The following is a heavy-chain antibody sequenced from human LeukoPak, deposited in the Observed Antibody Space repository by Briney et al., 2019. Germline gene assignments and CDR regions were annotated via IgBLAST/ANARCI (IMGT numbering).Heavy chain of an antibody. CDR1: GFSFSSYA. D-gene: IGHD2-2*01. CDR2: ISYDGSNK. V-gene: IGHV3-30*04. CDR3: ARDGRCGSTSCYGWIDP. Sequence: GGSLRLSCAASGFSFSSYAMHWVRQAPGKGLEWVALISYDGSNKYYADSVKGRFTISRDNSKNTLYLQMSSLRAEDTAMYYCARDGRCGSTSCYGWIDPWGQGTLVTVSS. J-gene: IGHJ5*02.